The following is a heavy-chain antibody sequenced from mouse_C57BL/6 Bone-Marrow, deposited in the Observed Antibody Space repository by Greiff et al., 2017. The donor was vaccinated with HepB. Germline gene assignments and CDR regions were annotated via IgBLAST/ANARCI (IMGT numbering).Heavy chain of an antibody. V-gene: IGHV5-4*03. CDR2: ISDGGSYT. J-gene: IGHJ2*01. CDR3: ARRVDYYGSSYYFDY. Sequence: DVMLVESGGGLVKPGGSLKLSCAASGFTFSSYAMSWVRQTPEKRLEWVATISDGGSYTYYPDNVKGRFTISRDNAKNNLYLQMSHLKSEDTAMYYCARRVDYYGSSYYFDYGGQGTTLTVSS. D-gene: IGHD1-1*01. CDR1: GFTFSSYA.